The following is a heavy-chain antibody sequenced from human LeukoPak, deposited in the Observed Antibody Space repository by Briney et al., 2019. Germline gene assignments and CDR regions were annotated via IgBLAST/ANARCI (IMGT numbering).Heavy chain of an antibody. V-gene: IGHV3-23*01. CDR3: AKDKAYYYDSSGYGQFDY. CDR1: GFTFSSYA. D-gene: IGHD3-22*01. CDR2: ISGSGGST. J-gene: IGHJ4*02. Sequence: GGSLRLSCAASGFTFSSYAMSWVRQAPGKGLEWVSAISGSGGSTYYADSVKGRFTISRDNSKNTLYLQMNSLRAEDTAVYYCAKDKAYYYDSSGYGQFDYWDQGTLVTVSS.